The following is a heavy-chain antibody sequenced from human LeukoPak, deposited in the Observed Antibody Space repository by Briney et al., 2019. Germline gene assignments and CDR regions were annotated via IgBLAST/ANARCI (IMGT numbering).Heavy chain of an antibody. Sequence: GGSLRLSCAASGFTFSSYSMNWVRQAPGKGLEWVSSISSSSSYIYYADSVKGRFTISRDTSKNTLYLQMNSLRDEDTAVYYCAKGQKWELPLDYWGQGTLVTVSS. CDR3: AKGQKWELPLDY. CDR2: ISSSSSYI. D-gene: IGHD1-26*01. V-gene: IGHV3-21*04. J-gene: IGHJ4*02. CDR1: GFTFSSYS.